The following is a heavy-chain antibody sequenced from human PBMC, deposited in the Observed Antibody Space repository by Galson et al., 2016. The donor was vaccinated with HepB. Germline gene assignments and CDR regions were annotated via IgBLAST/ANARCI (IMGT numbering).Heavy chain of an antibody. Sequence: SVKVSCKASGYTFTSYYIHWVRQAPGQGLEWMGIINPSGSSTSYAHKFQDRFTMTRDTSTSTVYMELSSLRSEDTAVYYCASSFGGLEAHFWGQGTLVAVSS. J-gene: IGHJ4*02. CDR3: ASSFGGLEAHF. CDR1: GYTFTSYY. D-gene: IGHD1-1*01. V-gene: IGHV1-46*01. CDR2: INPSGSST.